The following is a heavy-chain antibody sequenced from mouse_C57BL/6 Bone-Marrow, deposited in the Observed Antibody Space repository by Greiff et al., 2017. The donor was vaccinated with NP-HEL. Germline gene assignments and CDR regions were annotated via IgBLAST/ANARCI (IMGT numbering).Heavy chain of an antibody. CDR2: IDPENGDT. Sequence: VQLQQSGAELVRPGASVKLSCTASGFNIKDDYMHWVKQRPEQGLEWIGWIDPENGDTEYASKFQGKATITADTSSNTAYLQLSSLTSEDTAVYYCTTVRGDYWGQGTSVTVSS. J-gene: IGHJ4*01. CDR3: TTVRGDY. V-gene: IGHV14-4*01. CDR1: GFNIKDDY.